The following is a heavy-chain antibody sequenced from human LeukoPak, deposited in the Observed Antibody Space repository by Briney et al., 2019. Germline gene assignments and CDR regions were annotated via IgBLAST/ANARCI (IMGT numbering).Heavy chain of an antibody. D-gene: IGHD3-10*01. CDR3: ARFLYYYGSGSHSDY. J-gene: IGHJ4*02. V-gene: IGHV1-18*01. CDR2: ISAYNGNT. Sequence: ASVKVSCKASGYTFTSYGISWVRQAPGQGLEWMGWISAYNGNTNYAQKLQGRVTMTTDTSTSTAYMELRSLRSDDTAVYYCARFLYYYGSGSHSDYWGQGTLVTVSS. CDR1: GYTFTSYG.